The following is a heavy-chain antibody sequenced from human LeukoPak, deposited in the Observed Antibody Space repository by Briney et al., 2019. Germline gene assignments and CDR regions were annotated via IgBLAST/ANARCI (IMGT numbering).Heavy chain of an antibody. J-gene: IGHJ4*02. CDR3: ATSRVRYDC. V-gene: IGHV3-23*01. D-gene: IGHD1-26*01. Sequence: GGSLRLSCAASGFTLSAYAMSWVRQAPGKGLEWVSAISGGGGETYYAESVRGRFTISRHNSKNPLSLQMTSLRAAGTAVYYCATSRVRYDCWGQGTLVTVSS. CDR2: ISGGGGET. CDR1: GFTLSAYA.